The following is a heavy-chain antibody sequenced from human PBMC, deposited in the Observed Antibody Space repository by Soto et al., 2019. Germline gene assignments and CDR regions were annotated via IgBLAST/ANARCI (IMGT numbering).Heavy chain of an antibody. J-gene: IGHJ6*03. V-gene: IGHV1-8*02. CDR3: ARVGSESKAARPVPYYYYYYMDV. CDR2: MNPNGGNT. D-gene: IGHD6-6*01. CDR1: GYTFTSYY. Sequence: ASVKVSFKASGYTFTSYYMHWVRQAPGQGLEWMGIMNPNGGNTGYAQKFQGRVTMTRNTSISTAYMELSSLRSEDTAVYYCARVGSESKAARPVPYYYYYYMDVWGKGTTVTVSS.